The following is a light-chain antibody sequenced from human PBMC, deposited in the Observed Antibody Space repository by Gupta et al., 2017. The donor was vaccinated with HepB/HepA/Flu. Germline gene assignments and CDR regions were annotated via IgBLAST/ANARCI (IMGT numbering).Light chain of an antibody. CDR1: SSDIGGYNC. CDR3: TSYTTSSILV. J-gene: IGLJ3*02. CDR2: DVN. V-gene: IGLV2-14*03. Sequence: QSALTQPASVSGSPGQSIAISCTGTSSDIGGYNCVSWYQQHPGKAPKLLIYDVNNRPSGVSNRFSGSKSGNTASLTISGLQAEDEAEYYCTSYTTSSILVFGGGTKVTVL.